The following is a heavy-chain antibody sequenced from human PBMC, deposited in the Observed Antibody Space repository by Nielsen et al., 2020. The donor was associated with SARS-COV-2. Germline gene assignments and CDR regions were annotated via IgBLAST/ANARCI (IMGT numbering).Heavy chain of an antibody. CDR2: IYYSGTT. V-gene: IGHV4-59*08. CDR1: GGSISTYY. J-gene: IGHJ4*02. Sequence: SETLSLTCTVSGGSISTYYWSWIRQPPGKGLEWIGYIYYSGTTKYNPSLKSRVTISLDTSKNQFSLRLNSVTAADTAVYYCARHGLAGNYDYWGQGSPVTASS. CDR3: ARHGLAGNYDY. D-gene: IGHD6-13*01.